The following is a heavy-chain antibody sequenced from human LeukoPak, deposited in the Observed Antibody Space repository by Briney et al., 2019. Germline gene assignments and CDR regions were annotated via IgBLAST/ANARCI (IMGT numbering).Heavy chain of an antibody. J-gene: IGHJ4*02. CDR2: IKQDSSEI. D-gene: IGHD4-11*01. Sequence: GGSLRLSCVASGFSLSSKWMSWVRQAPGKGLEWVANIKQDSSEIHYVDSVKGRFTISRENAKNSLYLQMNNLRAEDTAVYYCAREGRYSDCEYWGQGTLVTVSS. CDR1: GFSLSSKW. V-gene: IGHV3-7*01. CDR3: AREGRYSDCEY.